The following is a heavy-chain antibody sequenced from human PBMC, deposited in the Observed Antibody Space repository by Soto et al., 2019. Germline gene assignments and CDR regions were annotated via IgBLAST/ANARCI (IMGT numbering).Heavy chain of an antibody. D-gene: IGHD2-2*01. CDR3: PRAGYCSSTSCSNAYDI. J-gene: IGHJ3*02. Sequence: QVQFVQSGAELKKPGASVKVSCKASGYTFTNYAMHWVRQAPGQRLEWMGWINAGNGNTKYSQKFQGRVTITRDTSARTAYVELTSLGSDDSAVYYCPRAGYCSSTSCSNAYDIWGQGTLVTVSS. CDR1: GYTFTNYA. CDR2: INAGNGNT. V-gene: IGHV1-3*01.